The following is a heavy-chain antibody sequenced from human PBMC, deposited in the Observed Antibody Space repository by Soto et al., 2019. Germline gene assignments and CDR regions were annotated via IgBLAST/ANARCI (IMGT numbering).Heavy chain of an antibody. D-gene: IGHD3-3*02. CDR3: ARLIGISRWFDS. CDR2: IFPGDSDT. Sequence: GWVRQKPGKGLEWMGSIFPGDSDTRYSPSFHGQVTISADESISTADLQWGSLKASDSAMSYCARLIGISRWFDSRGQGALLTLYS. V-gene: IGHV5-51*01. J-gene: IGHJ5*01.